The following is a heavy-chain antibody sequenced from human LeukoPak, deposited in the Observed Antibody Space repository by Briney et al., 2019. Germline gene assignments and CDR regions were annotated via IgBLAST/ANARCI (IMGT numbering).Heavy chain of an antibody. CDR3: ARGDYYDSGTYRNWFDP. CDR1: GYTFTGYF. Sequence: ASVKVSCKASGYTFTGYFMHWVRQAPGQGLEWMGWINPNSGGTNYAQKFQGRVTMTRDTSISTAYMELSRLRSDDTAVYYCARGDYYDSGTYRNWFDPWGQGTLVTVSS. J-gene: IGHJ5*02. CDR2: INPNSGGT. V-gene: IGHV1-2*02. D-gene: IGHD3-10*01.